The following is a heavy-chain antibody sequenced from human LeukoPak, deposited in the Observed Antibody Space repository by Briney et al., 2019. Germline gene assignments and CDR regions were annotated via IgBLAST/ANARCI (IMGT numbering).Heavy chain of an antibody. CDR1: GFIFHDYS. V-gene: IGHV3-9*01. CDR2: VNWNSGTI. J-gene: IGHJ4*02. Sequence: GRSLRLSCAASGFIFHDYSMHWVRQAPGKGLEWVSGVNWNSGTIGYTDSVKGRFTLSRDNARNSLFLQMNSLRPEDTAFYYCAKGQRVDSGDYPFDRWAQGTLVAVS. CDR3: AKGQRVDSGDYPFDR. D-gene: IGHD4-17*01.